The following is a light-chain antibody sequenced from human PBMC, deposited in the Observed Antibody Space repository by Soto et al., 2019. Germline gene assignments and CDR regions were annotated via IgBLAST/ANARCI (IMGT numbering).Light chain of an antibody. CDR3: SSFASSNTSV. V-gene: IGLV2-8*01. CDR1: SSDVGAYNY. J-gene: IGLJ3*02. CDR2: EVT. Sequence: QSALTQPPSASGSPGQSVTIYCTGTSSDVGAYNYVSWYQQHAGKAPKLVIYEVTKRPSGVPDRFSGSKSANTASLTVSGLQAEDEADYYCSSFASSNTSVFGGGTQLTVL.